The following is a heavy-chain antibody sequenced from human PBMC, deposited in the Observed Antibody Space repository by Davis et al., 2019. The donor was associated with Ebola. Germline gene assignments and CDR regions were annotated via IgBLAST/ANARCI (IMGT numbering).Heavy chain of an antibody. CDR1: GFTFDAYA. J-gene: IGHJ4*02. CDR2: ISWNSGRT. D-gene: IGHD1-26*01. Sequence: SLKISCAASGFTFDAYAIHWVRQGPGKGLEWVSGISWNSGRTGYADSVKGRFTISRDNSKNTLYLQMNSLRAEDTAVYYCARSIGGSPGYWGQGTLVTVSS. CDR3: ARSIGGSPGY. V-gene: IGHV3-9*01.